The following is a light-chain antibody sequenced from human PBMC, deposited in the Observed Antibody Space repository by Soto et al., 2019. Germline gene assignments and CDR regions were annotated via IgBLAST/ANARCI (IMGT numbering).Light chain of an antibody. V-gene: IGLV1-40*01. CDR3: QSYDSSLNWV. Sequence: QLVLTQPPSVSGAPGQRVTISCSGSRSNIGAGYDVHWYQQLPGTAPKLLIYGNSNRPSGVPDRFSGSRSDTSASLAITGLQAEDEADYYCQSYDSSLNWVFGGGTKLTLL. CDR2: GNS. J-gene: IGLJ3*02. CDR1: RSNIGAGYD.